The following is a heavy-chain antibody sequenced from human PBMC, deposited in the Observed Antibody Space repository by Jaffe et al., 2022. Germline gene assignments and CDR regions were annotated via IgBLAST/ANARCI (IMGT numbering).Heavy chain of an antibody. CDR3: AGLVIIPGRAPVDY. CDR2: IYHSGST. J-gene: IGHJ4*02. Sequence: QVQLQESGPGLVKPSETLSLTCAVSGYSISSGYYWGWIRQPPGKGLEWIGSIYHSGSTYYNPSLKSRVTISVDTSKNQFSLKLSSVTAADTAVYYCAGLVIIPGRAPVDYWGQGTLVTVSS. V-gene: IGHV4-38-2*01. CDR1: GYSISSGYY. D-gene: IGHD3-9*01.